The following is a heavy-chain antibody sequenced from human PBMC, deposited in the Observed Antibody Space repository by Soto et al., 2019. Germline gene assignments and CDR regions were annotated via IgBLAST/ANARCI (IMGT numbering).Heavy chain of an antibody. J-gene: IGHJ4*02. Sequence: QVRVVQSGAEVRKPGSLVKVSCTASGDPSSYSAIGWLRQAPGQGLEWMGGINPNFGSAIYAQKFQGRTTITAHYMELNDLRSEDTAIYFCATYYTAVAYFENWGQGTLVTVSS. CDR1: GDPSSYSA. D-gene: IGHD5-18*01. CDR3: ATYYTAVAYFEN. V-gene: IGHV1-69*01. CDR2: INPNFGSA.